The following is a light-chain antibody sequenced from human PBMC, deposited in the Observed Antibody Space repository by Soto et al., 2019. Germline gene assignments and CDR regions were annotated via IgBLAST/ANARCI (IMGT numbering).Light chain of an antibody. J-gene: IGKJ1*01. CDR3: QQYYGLPRT. CDR1: QSVLYSSNSKNY. V-gene: IGKV4-1*01. Sequence: DIVMTQSPDSLAVSLGERATINCKSSQSVLYSSNSKNYLAWYQHKPGQPPSLLIYWASTRESGVPDRFSGRGSGTDSALSLDSLQAEGVAVYYCQQYYGLPRTFRQGTKVGIK. CDR2: WAS.